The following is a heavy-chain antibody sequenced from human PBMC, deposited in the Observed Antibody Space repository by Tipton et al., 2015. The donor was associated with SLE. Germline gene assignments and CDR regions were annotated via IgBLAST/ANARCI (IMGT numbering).Heavy chain of an antibody. Sequence: QSGAEVKKPGFSVKVSCKASGGTFSSYVISWVRQAPGQGREWMGGTIPIFGTANYAQKFQGRVTITADESTSTAYMGLSSLRSEGTAVYYCARAGDSSGYSWSDALDIWGQETMVTVSS. V-gene: IGHV1-69*01. CDR2: TIPIFGTA. J-gene: IGHJ3*02. CDR1: GGTFSSYV. CDR3: ARAGDSSGYSWSDALDI. D-gene: IGHD3-22*01.